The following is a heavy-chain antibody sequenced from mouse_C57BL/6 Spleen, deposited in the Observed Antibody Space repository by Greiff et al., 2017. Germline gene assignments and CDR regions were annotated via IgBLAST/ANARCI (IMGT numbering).Heavy chain of an antibody. CDR2: IYPRSGNT. J-gene: IGHJ3*01. Sequence: VQLQESGAELARPGASVTLSCKASGYTFTSYGISWVKQRTGQGLEWIGEIYPRSGNTYYNETFKGKATLTADKSSSTAYMVLRSLTSEDSAVYFCARGYYVWLAYWGQGTLVTVSA. CDR3: ARGYYVWLAY. CDR1: GYTFTSYG. V-gene: IGHV1-81*01. D-gene: IGHD1-1*01.